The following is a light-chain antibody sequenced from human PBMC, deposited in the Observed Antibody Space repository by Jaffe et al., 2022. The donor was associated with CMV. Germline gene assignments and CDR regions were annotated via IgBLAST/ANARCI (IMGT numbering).Light chain of an antibody. J-gene: IGLJ3*02. Sequence: QSALTQPASVTGSPGQSITISCTGTSSDVGGYTYVSWYQQYPGRAPKVIIYDVYNRPSGVSNRFSGSKSGNTASLTISGLQPEDEADYYCSSYKSGDTHVFGGGTKVTVL. CDR3: SSYKSGDTHV. CDR2: DVY. CDR1: SSDVGGYTY. V-gene: IGLV2-14*03.